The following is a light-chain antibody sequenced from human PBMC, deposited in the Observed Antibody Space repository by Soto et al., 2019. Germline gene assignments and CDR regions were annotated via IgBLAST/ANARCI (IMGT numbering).Light chain of an antibody. CDR3: QQYGSSPAT. J-gene: IGKJ1*01. V-gene: IGKV3-20*01. CDR2: GAS. CDR1: ESVRSSY. Sequence: EIVLTHSPATLSVSPCGRATLSFSASESVRSSYLAWYQQKPGQAPRLLIYGASTRATGIPDRFTGSGSGTDFTLSVSRLEPEDFAVYFCQQYGSSPATFGQGTKVDIK.